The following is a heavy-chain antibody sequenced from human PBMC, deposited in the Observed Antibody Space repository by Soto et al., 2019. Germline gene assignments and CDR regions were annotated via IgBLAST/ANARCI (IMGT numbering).Heavy chain of an antibody. D-gene: IGHD3-3*01. CDR2: INPNSGGT. V-gene: IGHV1-2*04. CDR1: GYTFTGYY. Sequence: GASVKVSCKASGYTFTGYYMHWVRQAPGQGLEWMGWINPNSGGTNYAQKFQGWVTMTRDTSISTAYMELSRLRSDDTAVYYCARARRDYDFWSGYWAGPYYYYGMDVWGQGTTVTVSS. CDR3: ARARRDYDFWSGYWAGPYYYYGMDV. J-gene: IGHJ6*02.